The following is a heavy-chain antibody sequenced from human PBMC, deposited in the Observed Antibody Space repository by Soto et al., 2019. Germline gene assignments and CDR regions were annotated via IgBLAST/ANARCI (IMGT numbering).Heavy chain of an antibody. V-gene: IGHV3-7*05. J-gene: IGHJ5*02. Sequence: EVQLVESGGGLVQPVGSLRLSCAASGFTFSPYWMSWVRQAPGKGLEWVAIIKDDGGDEHYLEAVRGRFTISRDNAKKSLYLAMDSLRVEDTAVYYCAGGSGWISDTWGQGTLVTVSS. CDR3: AGGSGWISDT. CDR2: IKDDGGDE. D-gene: IGHD6-19*01. CDR1: GFTFSPYW.